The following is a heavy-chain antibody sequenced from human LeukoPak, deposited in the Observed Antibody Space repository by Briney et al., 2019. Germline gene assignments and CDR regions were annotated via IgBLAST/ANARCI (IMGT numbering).Heavy chain of an antibody. CDR3: ARGANVNVFDI. CDR1: GFTFSSYE. J-gene: IGHJ3*02. CDR2: ISNSGTRI. V-gene: IGHV3-48*03. Sequence: GGSLRLSCAASGFTFSSYEMNWVRQAPGKGLEWVSYISNSGTRIYYAGSVKGRFTISRDNAKNSPYLQMNSLRAEDTAVYYCARGANVNVFDIWGQGTMVTVSS.